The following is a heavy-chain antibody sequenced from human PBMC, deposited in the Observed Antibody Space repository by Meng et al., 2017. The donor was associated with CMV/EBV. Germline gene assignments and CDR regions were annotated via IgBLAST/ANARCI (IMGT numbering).Heavy chain of an antibody. V-gene: IGHV4-4*07. CDR1: VSFISSYC. CDR3: ARSMVVAGDWFDP. CDR2: IYTGGTT. J-gene: IGHJ5*02. D-gene: IGHD2-15*01. Sequence: KPSAPLCFVWSVSVSFISSYCWSCLRPPAGEGVGCVGRIYTGGTTNYPPSQSSVATISVDTTKNQFSMQLSFAAAADTAVYYCARSMVVAGDWFDPWGQGTLVTVSS.